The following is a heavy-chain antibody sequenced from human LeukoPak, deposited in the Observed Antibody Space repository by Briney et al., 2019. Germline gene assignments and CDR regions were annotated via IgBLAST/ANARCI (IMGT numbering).Heavy chain of an antibody. CDR1: GFTFSSYG. V-gene: IGHV3-30*18. Sequence: GRSLRLSCAASGFTFSSYGMHWVRQAPGTGLEWVAVISYDGSNKYYADSVKGRFTISRDNSKNTVYLRMNSLRAEDTAVYYCAKELVGSGYADWGQGTLVTASS. CDR3: AKELVGSGYAD. D-gene: IGHD5-12*01. J-gene: IGHJ4*02. CDR2: ISYDGSNK.